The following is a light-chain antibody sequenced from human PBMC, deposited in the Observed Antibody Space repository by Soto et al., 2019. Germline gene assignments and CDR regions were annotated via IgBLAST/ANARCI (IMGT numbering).Light chain of an antibody. CDR1: QGINNY. Sequence: DIQMTQSPSAMSASVGDRVTITCRASQGINNYLDWFQQKPGKVPKRLIYGASSLQSGVPSRFSGSGSGTEFTLTISSLQPEDFATYYCLQHNSYPPTFGQGTKVEIK. J-gene: IGKJ1*01. CDR3: LQHNSYPPT. CDR2: GAS. V-gene: IGKV1-17*03.